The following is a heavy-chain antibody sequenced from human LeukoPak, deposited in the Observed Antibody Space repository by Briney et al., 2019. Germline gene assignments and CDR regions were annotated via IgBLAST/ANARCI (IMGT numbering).Heavy chain of an antibody. CDR2: INPNSGGT. D-gene: IGHD6-19*01. Sequence: GASVKVSCKASGYTFTGYYMHWVRQAPGQGLEWMGWINPNSGGTNYAQKFQGRVTMTRDTSISTAYMELSRLRSDDTAVYYCARAPGRQWLGTPTCFDYWGQGTLVTVSS. CDR1: GYTFTGYY. J-gene: IGHJ4*02. CDR3: ARAPGRQWLGTPTCFDY. V-gene: IGHV1-2*02.